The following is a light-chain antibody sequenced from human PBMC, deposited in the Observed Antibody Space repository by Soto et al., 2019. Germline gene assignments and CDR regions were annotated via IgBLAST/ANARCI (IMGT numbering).Light chain of an antibody. CDR2: DAS. V-gene: IGKV1-5*01. CDR1: QSISNW. Sequence: DIQMTQSPSTLSASVGDRLTITCRASQSISNWLAWYQQRPGKAPKLLIFDASSLESGVPSRFSGSGSGTEINLTISRLQPDDFATYYCQQYNTYSKTFGQGTKVDIK. J-gene: IGKJ1*01. CDR3: QQYNTYSKT.